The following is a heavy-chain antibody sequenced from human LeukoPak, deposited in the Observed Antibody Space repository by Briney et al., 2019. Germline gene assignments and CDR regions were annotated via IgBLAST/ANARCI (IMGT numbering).Heavy chain of an antibody. CDR2: IWYSGSIK. J-gene: IGHJ4*02. CDR3: AREVETATFDY. V-gene: IGHV3-33*01. Sequence: QPGGSLRLSCAASGFTFRSYAMHWVRQAPGKGLEWVAAIWYSGSIKYYADSVKGRFTISRDNSKNTLYLQMNSLRAEDTAVYYCAREVETATFDYWGQGTLVTVSS. D-gene: IGHD5-18*01. CDR1: GFTFRSYA.